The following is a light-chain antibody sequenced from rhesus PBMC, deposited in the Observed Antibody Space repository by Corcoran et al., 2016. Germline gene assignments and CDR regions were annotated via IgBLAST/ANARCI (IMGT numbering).Light chain of an antibody. V-gene: IGLV2-13*01. CDR2: EVS. J-gene: IGLJ1*01. Sequence: QAALTQSPSVSGSPGQSVTISCTGTSSDIGGYNRVSWYQQHPGKAPKLMIYEVSKRPSGVSARFSGSKSGNTASLTISGLQAEDEAYYYCSSDASSSTYIFGAGTRLTVL. CDR3: SSDASSSTYI. CDR1: SSDIGGYNR.